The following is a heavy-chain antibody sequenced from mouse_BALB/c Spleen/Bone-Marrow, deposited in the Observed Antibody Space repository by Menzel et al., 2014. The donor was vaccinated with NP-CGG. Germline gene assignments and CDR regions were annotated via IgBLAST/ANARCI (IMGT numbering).Heavy chain of an antibody. CDR1: GFTFSSSI. Sequence: EVKLVESGGGLVKPGGSLKLSCSASGFTFSSSIMSWVRQTPEKRLEWVATISTGGTYTYYPDSVKGRFTISRDNAKNTLYLQMSRLKSEDTAMYYCSRGYGNCFDYWGQGTPLTVSS. D-gene: IGHD2-10*02. CDR2: ISTGGTYT. V-gene: IGHV5-6-4*01. J-gene: IGHJ2*01. CDR3: SRGYGNCFDY.